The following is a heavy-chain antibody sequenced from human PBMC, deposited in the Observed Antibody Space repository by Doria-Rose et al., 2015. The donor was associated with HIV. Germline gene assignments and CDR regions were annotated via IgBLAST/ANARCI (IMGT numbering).Heavy chain of an antibody. J-gene: IGHJ4*02. Sequence: ESGPVLVKPTETLTLTCTVSGVSLSSPGMGVSWIRQPPGKALEWLANIFSDDERYYQTSLKSRLTISRGTSKSQVVLTMTDMDPVDTATYYCARIKSSRWYHKYYFDFWGQGTLVIVSA. D-gene: IGHD6-13*01. V-gene: IGHV2-26*01. CDR1: GVSLSSPGMG. CDR3: ARIKSSRWYHKYYFDF. CDR2: IFSDDER.